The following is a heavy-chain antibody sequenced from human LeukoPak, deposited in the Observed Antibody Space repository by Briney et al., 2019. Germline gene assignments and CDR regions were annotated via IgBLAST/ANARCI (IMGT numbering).Heavy chain of an antibody. Sequence: ASVKVSCKVSGYTLTELSMHWVRQAPGRGLEWMGGFDPEDGETIYAQKFQGRVTMTEDTSIDTAYMELSSLRSEDTAVYYCAGLRCSSTSCYSGFDYWGQGTLVTVSS. CDR3: AGLRCSSTSCYSGFDY. V-gene: IGHV1-24*01. CDR1: GYTLTELS. CDR2: FDPEDGET. J-gene: IGHJ4*02. D-gene: IGHD2-2*02.